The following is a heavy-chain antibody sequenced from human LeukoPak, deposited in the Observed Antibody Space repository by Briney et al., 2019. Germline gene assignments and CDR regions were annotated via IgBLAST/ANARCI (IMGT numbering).Heavy chain of an antibody. CDR2: INHSGST. CDR3: ARLNVFDY. CDR1: GGSFSGYY. Sequence: SETLSLTCAVYGGSFSGYYWSWIRQPPGKGLEWIGEINHSGSTNYNPSLKSRVTISVDTSKNQFSLKLSSVTAADTAVYYCARLNVFDYWGQGTLVTVSS. J-gene: IGHJ4*02. V-gene: IGHV4-34*01.